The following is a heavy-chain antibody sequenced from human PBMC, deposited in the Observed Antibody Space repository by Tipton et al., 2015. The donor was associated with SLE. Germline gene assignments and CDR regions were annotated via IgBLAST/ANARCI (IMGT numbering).Heavy chain of an antibody. CDR1: GYTFTSYY. D-gene: IGHD1-20*01. J-gene: IGHJ3*02. CDR2: INPSGGST. V-gene: IGHV1-46*01. CDR3: ARDLAITGTTGGAFDI. Sequence: QSGPEVKKPAASVKVSCKASGYTFTSYYMHWVRQAPGQGLEWMGIINPSGGSTSYAQKFQGRVTMTRDTSTSTVYMELSSLRSDDTAVYYCARDLAITGTTGGAFDIWGQGTMVTVSS.